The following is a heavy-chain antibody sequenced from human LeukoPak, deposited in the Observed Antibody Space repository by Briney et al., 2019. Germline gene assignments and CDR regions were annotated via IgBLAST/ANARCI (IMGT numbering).Heavy chain of an antibody. J-gene: IGHJ4*02. CDR2: ISYDGSNK. D-gene: IGHD2-15*01. V-gene: IGHV3-30-3*01. Sequence: GRSLRLSYAASGFTFSSYNMHWVRQAPGKGLEWVAVISYDGSNKYYAESVKGRFTISRDNSKNTQYLQMNSLRPEDTAVYSCARDPSKVVVPGYFENWGQGNLVTVSS. CDR1: GFTFSSYN. CDR3: ARDPSKVVVPGYFEN.